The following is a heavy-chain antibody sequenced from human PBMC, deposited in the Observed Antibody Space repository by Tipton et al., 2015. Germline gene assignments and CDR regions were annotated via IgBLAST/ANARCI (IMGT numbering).Heavy chain of an antibody. J-gene: IGHJ4*02. Sequence: TLSLTCAVYGGSFSDYYWSWIRQSPGKGLEWIGEINHGGSTNYNPSLKSRVTISMDASKSQFSLKLTSVTAADTAMYYCARARGRHGGLLDSWGQGTLVIVSS. V-gene: IGHV4-34*01. CDR1: GGSFSDYY. D-gene: IGHD4-23*01. CDR3: ARARGRHGGLLDS. CDR2: INHGGST.